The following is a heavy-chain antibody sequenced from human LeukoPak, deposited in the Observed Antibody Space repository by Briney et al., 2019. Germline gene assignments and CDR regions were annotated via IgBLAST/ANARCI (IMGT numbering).Heavy chain of an antibody. CDR2: NHYSGST. V-gene: IGHV4-59*08. CDR1: GGSISSYY. J-gene: IGHJ5*02. CDR3: ARLYSSGYYYVEWFDP. Sequence: SETLSLTCTVSGGSISSYYWSWIRQPPGKGLEWIGYNHYSGSTNYNPSLKSRLTISVNTSKNQFSLKLSSVTAADTAVYYCARLYSSGYYYVEWFDPWGQGTQVTVSS. D-gene: IGHD3-22*01.